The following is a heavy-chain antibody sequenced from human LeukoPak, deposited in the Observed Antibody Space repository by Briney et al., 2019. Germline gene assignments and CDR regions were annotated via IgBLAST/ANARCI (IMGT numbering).Heavy chain of an antibody. CDR3: ARETPAFDY. Sequence: GASLRLSCVDSGFTFSSFAMSWVRQAPGRGLEWVSTISSSGSTTYYIDSMKGRFTISRDNSRNTLYLQLNSLRGEDTAVYYCARETPAFDYWGQGTLVTVS. J-gene: IGHJ4*02. V-gene: IGHV3-23*01. CDR2: ISSSGSTT. CDR1: GFTFSSFA. D-gene: IGHD4-23*01.